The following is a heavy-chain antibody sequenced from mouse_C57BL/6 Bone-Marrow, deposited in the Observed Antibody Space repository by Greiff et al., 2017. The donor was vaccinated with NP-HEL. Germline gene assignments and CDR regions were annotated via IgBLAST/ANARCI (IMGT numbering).Heavy chain of an antibody. CDR3: ARYTTVGYWYFDV. CDR2: IYPRDGST. Sequence: VQLQQSGPELVKPGASVKLSCKASGYTFTSYDINWVKQRPGQGLEWIGWIYPRDGSTKYNEKFKGKATLTVDTSSSTAYMELHSLTSEDSAVYFCARYTTVGYWYFDVWGTGTTVTVSS. J-gene: IGHJ1*03. CDR1: GYTFTSYD. V-gene: IGHV1-85*01. D-gene: IGHD1-1*01.